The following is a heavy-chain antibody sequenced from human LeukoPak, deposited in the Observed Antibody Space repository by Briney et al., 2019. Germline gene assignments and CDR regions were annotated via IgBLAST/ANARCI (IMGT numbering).Heavy chain of an antibody. J-gene: IGHJ4*02. D-gene: IGHD6-13*01. CDR1: GGSVSSGSYY. V-gene: IGHV4-61*01. Sequence: SETLSLTCTVSGGSVSSGSYYWSWIRQPPGKGLEWIGYIYDSGSTNYNPSLKSRVTISVDTSKNQFSPKLSSVTAADTAVYYCARDHTSSWYRGFDYWGQGTLVTVSS. CDR2: IYDSGST. CDR3: ARDHTSSWYRGFDY.